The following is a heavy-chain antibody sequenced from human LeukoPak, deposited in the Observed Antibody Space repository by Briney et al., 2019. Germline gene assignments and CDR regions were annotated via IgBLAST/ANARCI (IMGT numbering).Heavy chain of an antibody. D-gene: IGHD3-22*01. J-gene: IGHJ4*02. Sequence: SETLSLTCTVAGGSIRSNSHYWGWIRQPPGKGLEWVASIYHSGSIYYNPSLKSRVTMSVDTSKNQFSLELSSVTATDTAVYYCARLLYDTNGYYYFDYWGQGTLVTVSS. CDR1: GGSIRSNSHY. CDR2: IYHSGSI. V-gene: IGHV4-39*01. CDR3: ARLLYDTNGYYYFDY.